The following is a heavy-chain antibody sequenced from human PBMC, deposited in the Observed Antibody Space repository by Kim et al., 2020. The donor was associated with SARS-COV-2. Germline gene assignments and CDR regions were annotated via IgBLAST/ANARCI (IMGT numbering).Heavy chain of an antibody. CDR2: IYYSGST. CDR1: GGSISSYY. V-gene: IGHV4-59*08. Sequence: SETLSLTCTVSGGSISSYYWSWIRQPPGKGLEWIGYIYYSGSTNYNPSLKSRVTISVDTSKNQFSLKLSSVTAADTAVYYCARHWPIYGSGSYYSNWFDPWGQGTLVTVSS. D-gene: IGHD3-10*01. CDR3: ARHWPIYGSGSYYSNWFDP. J-gene: IGHJ5*02.